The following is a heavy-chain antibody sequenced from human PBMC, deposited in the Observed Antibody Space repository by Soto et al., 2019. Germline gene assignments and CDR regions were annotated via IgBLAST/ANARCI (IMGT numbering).Heavy chain of an antibody. J-gene: IGHJ6*02. V-gene: IGHV1-3*01. Sequence: GASVKVSCKASGYTFTSYAMHWVRQAPGQRLEWMGWINAGNGNTKYSQKFQGRVTITRDTSASTAYMELSSLRSEDTAVYYCASHAGVPAAAVKAIFGVVIAPGPYYYYGMDVWGQGTTVTVSS. CDR3: ASHAGVPAAAVKAIFGVVIAPGPYYYYGMDV. CDR2: INAGNGNT. D-gene: IGHD3-3*01. CDR1: GYTFTSYA.